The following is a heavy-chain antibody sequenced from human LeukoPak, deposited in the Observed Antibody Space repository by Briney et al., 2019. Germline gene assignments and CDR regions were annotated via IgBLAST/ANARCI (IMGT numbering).Heavy chain of an antibody. J-gene: IGHJ3*02. CDR1: GFTFSSYA. V-gene: IGHV3-23*01. CDR3: AKERGVDYDFWSGYYIGAAFDI. D-gene: IGHD3-3*01. CDR2: ISGSGGST. Sequence: GGSLRLSCAASGFTFSSYAMSCVRQAPGKGLEWVSAISGSGGSTYYADSVKGRFTISRDNSKNTLYLQMNSLRAEDTAVYYCAKERGVDYDFWSGYYIGAAFDIWGQGTMVTVSS.